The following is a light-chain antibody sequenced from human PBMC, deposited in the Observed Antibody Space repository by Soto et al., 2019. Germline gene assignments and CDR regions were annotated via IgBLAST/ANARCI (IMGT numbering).Light chain of an antibody. Sequence: QSVLTQPRSVSGSPGQSVTISCTGTSSDVGGYNYVSWYQQHPGKAPKLMIYDVSKRPSGVPDRFSGSKSVNTASLTISGLQAEDEADYYCCSYAGSYTLGIFGGGTKLTVL. CDR1: SSDVGGYNY. J-gene: IGLJ2*01. CDR3: CSYAGSYTLGI. CDR2: DVS. V-gene: IGLV2-11*01.